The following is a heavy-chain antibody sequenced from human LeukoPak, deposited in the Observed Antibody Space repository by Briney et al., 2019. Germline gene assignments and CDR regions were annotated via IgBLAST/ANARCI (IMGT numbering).Heavy chain of an antibody. CDR2: MNPNSGNR. CDR1: AYTFTSYD. V-gene: IGHV1-8*01. Sequence: ASVKVSCKASAYTFTSYDINWVRQDTGQGLEWMGWMNPNSGNRGYAQKFQGRVTMTSNTSISTAYMELSSLRSEDTAVYYCARASTSWYTGDRYYFDYWGQGTLVTVSS. CDR3: ARASTSWYTGDRYYFDY. D-gene: IGHD6-13*01. J-gene: IGHJ4*02.